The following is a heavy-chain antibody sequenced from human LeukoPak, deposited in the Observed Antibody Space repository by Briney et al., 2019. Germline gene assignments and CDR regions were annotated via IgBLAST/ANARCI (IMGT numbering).Heavy chain of an antibody. CDR1: GYSISSGYY. CDR3: ARRDIVVVPAAILDAFDI. J-gene: IGHJ3*02. D-gene: IGHD2-2*02. V-gene: IGHV4-38-2*01. Sequence: SSETLSLTCAVSGYSISSGYYWGWIRQPPGKGLEWIGSIYHSGSTYYNPSLKSRVTISVDTSKNQFSLKLSSVTAADTAVYYCARRDIVVVPAAILDAFDIWGQGTMVTVSS. CDR2: IYHSGST.